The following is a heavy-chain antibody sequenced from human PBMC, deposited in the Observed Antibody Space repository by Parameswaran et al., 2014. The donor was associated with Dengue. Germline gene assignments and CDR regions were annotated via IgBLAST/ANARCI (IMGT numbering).Heavy chain of an antibody. CDR3: ARDVNYYYYMDV. Sequence: WIRQPPGKGLVWVSRINSDGSSTSYADSVKGRFTISRDNAKNTLYLQMNSLRAEDTAVYYCARDVNYYYYMDVWGKGTTVTVSS. J-gene: IGHJ6*03. V-gene: IGHV3-74*01. CDR2: INSDGSST. D-gene: IGHD2/OR15-2a*01.